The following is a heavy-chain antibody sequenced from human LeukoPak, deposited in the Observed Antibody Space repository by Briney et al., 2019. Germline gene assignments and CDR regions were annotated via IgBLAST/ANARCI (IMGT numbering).Heavy chain of an antibody. J-gene: IGHJ4*02. CDR1: GFIFSGYS. Sequence: GGSLRLSCAASGFIFSGYSMNWVRQAPGKGLEWVSYISGSSSPIFYADSVKGRFTISRDNAKNSLYLQMNSLRAEDTAVYYCARESNNIVVVDFDYWGQGTLVTVSS. CDR2: ISGSSSPI. CDR3: ARESNNIVVVDFDY. V-gene: IGHV3-48*04. D-gene: IGHD2-2*01.